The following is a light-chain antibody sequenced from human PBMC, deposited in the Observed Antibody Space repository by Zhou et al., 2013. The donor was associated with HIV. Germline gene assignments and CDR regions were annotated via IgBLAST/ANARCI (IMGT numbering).Light chain of an antibody. CDR3: CSYTSITTHVI. J-gene: IGLJ2*01. V-gene: IGLV2-14*03. Sequence: QSALTQPASVSGSPGQSITISCTGTSTDVGGYSYVSWYQQHPGKAPKLMIYDVTNRPSGVSNRFSGSKSGNTASLTVSGLQAEDEADYYCCSYTSITTHVIFGGGTKADRP. CDR2: DVT. CDR1: STDVGGYSY.